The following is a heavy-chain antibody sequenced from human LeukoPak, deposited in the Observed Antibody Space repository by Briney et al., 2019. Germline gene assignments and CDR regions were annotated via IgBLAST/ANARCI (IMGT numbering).Heavy chain of an antibody. V-gene: IGHV3-74*01. D-gene: IGHD3-10*01. CDR2: INNDGSTT. CDR1: EFPFANTW. J-gene: IGHJ4*02. CDR3: AIGGTYGSGS. Sequence: GGSLRLSRAASEFPFANTWMHWVRQAPGKGLVWVSLINNDGSTTNYADSVKGRFTISRDNAKNTVYLQMNSLRAEDTAVYYCAIGGTYGSGSWGQGTLVTVSS.